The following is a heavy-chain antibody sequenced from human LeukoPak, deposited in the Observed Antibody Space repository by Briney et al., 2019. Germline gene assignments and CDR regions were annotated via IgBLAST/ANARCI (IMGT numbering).Heavy chain of an antibody. V-gene: IGHV1-2*02. J-gene: IGHJ5*02. Sequence: ASVKVSCKASGYTFTGYYMHWVRQAPGQGLEWMRWINPNSGGTNYAQKFQGRVTMTRDTSISTAYMELSRLRSDDTAVYYCARDPDQTWYYYDSSGYSNWFDPWGQGTLVTVSS. CDR3: ARDPDQTWYYYDSSGYSNWFDP. CDR1: GYTFTGYY. CDR2: INPNSGGT. D-gene: IGHD3-22*01.